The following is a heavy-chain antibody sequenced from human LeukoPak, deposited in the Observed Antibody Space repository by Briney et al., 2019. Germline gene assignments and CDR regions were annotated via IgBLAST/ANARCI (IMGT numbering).Heavy chain of an antibody. CDR3: ARGKYYDILTGYSDY. J-gene: IGHJ4*02. CDR2: INSDGSCT. V-gene: IGHV3-74*01. Sequence: AGGSLRLSCAASGFTFSSYWMHWVRQAPGKGLVWVSRINSDGSCTSYADSVKGRFTISRDNAKNTLYLQMNSLRAEDTAVYYCARGKYYDILTGYSDYWGQGTLVTVSS. CDR1: GFTFSSYW. D-gene: IGHD3-9*01.